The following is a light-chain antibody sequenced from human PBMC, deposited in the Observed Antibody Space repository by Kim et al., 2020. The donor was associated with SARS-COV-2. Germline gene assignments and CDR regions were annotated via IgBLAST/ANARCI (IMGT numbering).Light chain of an antibody. CDR1: SSDVGVYNY. CDR2: DVS. CDR3: SSYTSSSTVV. J-gene: IGLJ2*01. V-gene: IGLV2-14*03. Sequence: GQSITITCPGTSSDVGVYNYVSWYQHHPGKAPKLMIYDVSNRPSGVSNRFSGSKSGNTASLTISGLQAEDEADYYCSSYTSSSTVVFGGGTQLTVL.